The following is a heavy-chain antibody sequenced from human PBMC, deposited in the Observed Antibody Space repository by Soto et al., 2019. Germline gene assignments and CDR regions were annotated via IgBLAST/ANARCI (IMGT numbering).Heavy chain of an antibody. V-gene: IGHV1-18*01. Sequence: QVQLVQSGAEVKKPGASVKVSCKASGYTFTSYGISWVRQAPGQGLEWMGWISAYNGNTNYAQKLQGRVTMTTDTSTSTAYMELRSLRSDDTAVYYCARVHYDILTGYSTYYFDYWGQGILVTVSS. D-gene: IGHD3-9*01. CDR2: ISAYNGNT. CDR3: ARVHYDILTGYSTYYFDY. J-gene: IGHJ4*02. CDR1: GYTFTSYG.